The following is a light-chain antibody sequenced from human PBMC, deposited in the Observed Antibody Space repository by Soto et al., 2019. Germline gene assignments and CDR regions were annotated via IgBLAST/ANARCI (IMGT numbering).Light chain of an antibody. J-gene: IGKJ5*01. V-gene: IGKV3-11*01. CDR3: QQRSNWPRT. Sequence: IVLTQSPATLSLSPGERATLSCRASQSVSSYLAWYQQKPGQAPRVLIYDASNRATGIPARFSGSGSGTDFSLTISSLEPEDFAIYYCQQRSNWPRTFGQGTRLEIK. CDR1: QSVSSY. CDR2: DAS.